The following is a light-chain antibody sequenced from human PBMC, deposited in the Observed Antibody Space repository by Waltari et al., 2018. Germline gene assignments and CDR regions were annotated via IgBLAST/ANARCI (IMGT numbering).Light chain of an antibody. Sequence: SVFLSSNNKNYVAWYQHKPGQPPKLLIYWASIREAGVPDRFTGSGSATQFTLTISSLQAEDVAVYFCLQYFDVPQTFGQGTKLEI. CDR3: LQYFDVPQT. CDR1: SVFLSSNNKNY. J-gene: IGKJ2*01. CDR2: WAS. V-gene: IGKV4-1*01.